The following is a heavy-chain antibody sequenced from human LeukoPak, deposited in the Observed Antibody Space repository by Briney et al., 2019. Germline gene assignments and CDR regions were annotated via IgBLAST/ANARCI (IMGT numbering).Heavy chain of an antibody. J-gene: IGHJ5*02. CDR2: IYYSGST. CDR3: ARGATKYNWFDP. Sequence: PSQTLSLTCTVSGGSISSGGYYWSWIRQHPGKGLEWIGYIYYSGSTYYNPSLKSRVTISVDTSKNQFSLKLSSVTAADTAVYYRARGATKYNWFDPWGQGTLVTVSS. V-gene: IGHV4-31*03. CDR1: GGSISSGGYY.